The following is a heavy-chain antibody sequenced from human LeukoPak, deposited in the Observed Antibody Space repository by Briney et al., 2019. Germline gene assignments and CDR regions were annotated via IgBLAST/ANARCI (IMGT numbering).Heavy chain of an antibody. Sequence: GGSLRLSCAASGFIFSSYGMHWVRQAPGKGLEWVALISSDRSNNSYADSVKGRFTISRDNSKNTLYLQMNSLRAEDTAVYYCAKDRGTYYFDYWGQGTLVTVSS. CDR1: GFIFSSYG. V-gene: IGHV3-30*18. J-gene: IGHJ4*02. D-gene: IGHD1-26*01. CDR3: AKDRGTYYFDY. CDR2: ISSDRSNN.